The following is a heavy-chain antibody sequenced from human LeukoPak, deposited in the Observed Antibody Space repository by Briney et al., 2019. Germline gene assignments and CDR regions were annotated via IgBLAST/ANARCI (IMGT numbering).Heavy chain of an antibody. CDR1: GHTLSELA. J-gene: IGHJ4*02. V-gene: IGHV1-24*01. Sequence: ASVKVSCKASGHTLSELAIHWVRQAPGKGLEWMGGFDPEDGETIYAQKFQGRVTMIEDTSTDIAYMELTSLRSEDTAVYFCATFASSYYFYWGQGTLVTVPS. D-gene: IGHD3-10*01. CDR2: FDPEDGET. CDR3: ATFASSYYFY.